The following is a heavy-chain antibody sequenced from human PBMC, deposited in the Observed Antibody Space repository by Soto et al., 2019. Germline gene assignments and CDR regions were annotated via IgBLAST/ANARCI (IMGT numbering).Heavy chain of an antibody. Sequence: SQTRSLTCAISGDSVSSNSAAWNWIRQSPSRGREWLGRTSYRSKWYSSYAVSVKSRITINPDTSKNQFSLQLNSVTPEDTAVYYCARGPETTMGTFDIWGQGTVVTVSS. V-gene: IGHV6-1*01. J-gene: IGHJ3*02. CDR2: TSYRSKWYS. CDR3: ARGPETTMGTFDI. D-gene: IGHD5-18*01. CDR1: GDSVSSNSAA.